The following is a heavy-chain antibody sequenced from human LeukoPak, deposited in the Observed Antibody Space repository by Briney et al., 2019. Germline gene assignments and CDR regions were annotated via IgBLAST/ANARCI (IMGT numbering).Heavy chain of an antibody. J-gene: IGHJ5*02. D-gene: IGHD4-23*01. CDR2: IKQDGSEK. CDR1: GLTFNIYW. CDR3: ARPPMFDYGGNSRWFDP. Sequence: GGCLRLSCAASGLTFNIYWMSWVRQAPRRGLEWVAKIKQDGSEKYYVDSVKGRFTISRDNAKNSLYLQMNSLRAEDTAVYYCARPPMFDYGGNSRWFDPWGQGTLVTVSS. V-gene: IGHV3-7*01.